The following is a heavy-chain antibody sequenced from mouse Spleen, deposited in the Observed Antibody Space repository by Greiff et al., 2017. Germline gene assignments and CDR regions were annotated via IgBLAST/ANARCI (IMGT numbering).Heavy chain of an antibody. V-gene: IGHV5-6*01. CDR1: GFTFSSYG. CDR3: ARHDYDYDDAMDY. J-gene: IGHJ4*01. Sequence: EVKVVESGGDLVKPGGSLKLSCAASGFTFSSYGMSWVRQTPDKRLEWVATISSGGSYTYYPDSVKGRFTISRDNAKNTLYLQMSSLKSEDTAMYYCARHDYDYDDAMDYWGQGTSVTVSS. CDR2: ISSGGSYT. D-gene: IGHD2-4*01.